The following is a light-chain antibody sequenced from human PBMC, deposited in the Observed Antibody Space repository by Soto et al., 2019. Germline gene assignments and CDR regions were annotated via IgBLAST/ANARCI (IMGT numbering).Light chain of an antibody. J-gene: IGLJ1*01. Sequence: QSVLTQPASVSGSPGQSITISCTGASSDVGGYNYVSWYQQHPGKAPKLMIYGVRNRPSGVSHRFSGSKSANTASLTISGLQAEDEADYYCSSYTSSSPYVFGTGTKVTVL. CDR1: SSDVGGYNY. CDR3: SSYTSSSPYV. V-gene: IGLV2-14*01. CDR2: GVR.